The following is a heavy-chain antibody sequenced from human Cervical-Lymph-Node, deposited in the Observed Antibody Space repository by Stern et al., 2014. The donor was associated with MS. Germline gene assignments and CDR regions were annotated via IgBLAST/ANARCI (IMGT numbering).Heavy chain of an antibody. V-gene: IGHV4-31*03. CDR1: GASISRGDYY. Sequence: QVHLQESGPGLVKPSQTLSLTCTVSGASISRGDYYWSWIRQHPGKGLEWIGYIYYSGNTDYNPSLKSRVTLSVDTSKNQVSLKLSSVTAADTAVYFCARDGPQVGAGSFDIWGQGTMVTVSS. D-gene: IGHD1-26*01. CDR2: IYYSGNT. J-gene: IGHJ3*02. CDR3: ARDGPQVGAGSFDI.